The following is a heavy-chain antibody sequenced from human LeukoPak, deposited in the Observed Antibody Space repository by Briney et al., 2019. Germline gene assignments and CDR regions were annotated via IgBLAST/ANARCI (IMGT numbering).Heavy chain of an antibody. V-gene: IGHV1-2*02. Sequence: ASVKVSCKASGYTFTGYYMHWVRQAPGQGLEWMGWINPNSGGTNYAQRFQGRVTMTRDASISTAYMELSRLRSDDTAVYYCARDLSTITAPHAFDIWGQGTMVTVSS. D-gene: IGHD1-20*01. CDR3: ARDLSTITAPHAFDI. J-gene: IGHJ3*02. CDR1: GYTFTGYY. CDR2: INPNSGGT.